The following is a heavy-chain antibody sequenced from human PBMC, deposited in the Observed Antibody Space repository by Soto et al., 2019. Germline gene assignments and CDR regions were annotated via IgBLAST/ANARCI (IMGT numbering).Heavy chain of an antibody. J-gene: IGHJ6*02. CDR2: IYYSGST. D-gene: IGHD2-21*02. CDR3: ARASCGGDCNRYYYFYYGMDV. Sequence: SETLSLTCSVSGGSISSYYWSWIRQPPGKGLEWIGYIYYSGSTNYNPSLKSRVTISVDASKNQFSLKLSSVTAADTAVDYCARASCGGDCNRYYYFYYGMDVWGQGTTVTVSS. CDR1: GGSISSYY. V-gene: IGHV4-59*01.